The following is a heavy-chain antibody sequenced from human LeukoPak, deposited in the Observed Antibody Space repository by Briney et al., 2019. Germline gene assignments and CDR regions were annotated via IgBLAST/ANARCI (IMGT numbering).Heavy chain of an antibody. CDR2: IYYSGST. J-gene: IGHJ4*02. V-gene: IGHV4-59*01. D-gene: IGHD2-15*01. CDR3: ARDPGGSFVGYFDY. CDR1: GGSISSYY. Sequence: SETLSLTCTVSGGSISSYYWSWIRQPPGKGLEWIGYIYYSGSTNYNPSLKSRVTISVDTSKNQFSLKVSSVTAADTAVYYCARDPGGSFVGYFDYWGQGTLVTVSS.